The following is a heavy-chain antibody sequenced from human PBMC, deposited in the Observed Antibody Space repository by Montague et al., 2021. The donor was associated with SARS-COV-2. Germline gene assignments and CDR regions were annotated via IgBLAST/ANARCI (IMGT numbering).Heavy chain of an antibody. D-gene: IGHD3-22*01. V-gene: IGHV3-21*01. CDR1: GFTFSNYD. J-gene: IGHJ4*02. Sequence: SLRLSCAASGFTFSNYDMNWVRQAPGKGLEWVSSISSSSSYAYYADSVKGRFTISRDNAKNSLYLQMNSLRAEDTAVYYCAREMTNYCDSSGYFDYWGQGTPVTVSS. CDR3: AREMTNYCDSSGYFDY. CDR2: ISSSSSYA.